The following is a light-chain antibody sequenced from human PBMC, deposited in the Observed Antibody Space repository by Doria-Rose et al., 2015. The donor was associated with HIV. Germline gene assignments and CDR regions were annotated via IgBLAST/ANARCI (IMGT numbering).Light chain of an antibody. CDR3: QAWDSSTVV. CDR1: KLGDKY. CDR2: QDT. J-gene: IGLJ2*01. Sequence: ELMQLPSVSVSPGQTASITCSGTKLGDKYASWYQQKPGKSPVLVIYQDTKRPSGIPERFSGANSGNTATLTISGTQAMDEADYYCQAWDSSTVVFGGGTKLTVL. V-gene: IGLV3-1*01.